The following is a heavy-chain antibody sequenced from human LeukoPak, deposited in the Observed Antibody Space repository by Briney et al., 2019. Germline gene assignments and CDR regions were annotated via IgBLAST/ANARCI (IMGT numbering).Heavy chain of an antibody. J-gene: IGHJ4*02. CDR3: AREAVVPAAIVGPFDY. CDR2: IIPIFGTG. CDR1: GGTFSSYA. V-gene: IGHV1-69*06. Sequence: ASVKVSCKASGGTFSSYAISWVRQAPGQGLEWMGGIIPIFGTGNYAQKFQGRVTITADKSTSTDYMELSSLRSEDTAVYYCAREAVVPAAIVGPFDYWGQGTLVTVSS. D-gene: IGHD2-2*01.